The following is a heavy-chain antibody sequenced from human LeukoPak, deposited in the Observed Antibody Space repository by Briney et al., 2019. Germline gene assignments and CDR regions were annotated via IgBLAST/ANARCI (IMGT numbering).Heavy chain of an antibody. J-gene: IGHJ4*02. CDR2: ISGSGGST. D-gene: IGHD4-23*01. CDR3: ARPADYDYGFNSFHC. CDR1: GFTFSSYA. V-gene: IGHV3-23*01. Sequence: RPGGSLRLSCVASGFTFSSYAMSWVRQAPGKGLEWASAISGSGGSTYYADSVKGRFTISRDNSKNTLYLQMNSLRAEDTAVYYCARPADYDYGFNSFHCWGQGTLVTVSS.